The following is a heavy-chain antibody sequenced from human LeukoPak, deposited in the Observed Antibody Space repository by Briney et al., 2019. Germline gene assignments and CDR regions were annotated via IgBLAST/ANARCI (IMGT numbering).Heavy chain of an antibody. CDR1: GGSISIGDYY. Sequence: PSGTLSLTCTVSGGSISIGDYYWSWIRQPPGKGLEWIGYIYYSGSTYYNPSLKSRVTISVDTSKNQFSLKLSSVTAADTAVYYCARDYYDSSGYYYGYDYWGQGTLVTVSS. CDR2: IYYSGST. D-gene: IGHD3-22*01. J-gene: IGHJ4*02. CDR3: ARDYYDSSGYYYGYDY. V-gene: IGHV4-30-4*08.